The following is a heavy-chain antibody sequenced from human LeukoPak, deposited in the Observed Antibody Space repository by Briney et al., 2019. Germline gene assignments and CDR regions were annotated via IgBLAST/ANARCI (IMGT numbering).Heavy chain of an antibody. Sequence: SETLSLTCTVSGGSMSSGSYYWSWIRQPAGKGLEWIGRIYAGRSTNYNPSLKSRVTISVDTSKNQFSLRLNSVTAADTAVYYCARGAAAATNYYYYYMDVWGKGTTVTISS. CDR1: GGSMSSGSYY. CDR2: IYAGRST. D-gene: IGHD6-13*01. V-gene: IGHV4-61*02. CDR3: ARGAAAATNYYYYYMDV. J-gene: IGHJ6*03.